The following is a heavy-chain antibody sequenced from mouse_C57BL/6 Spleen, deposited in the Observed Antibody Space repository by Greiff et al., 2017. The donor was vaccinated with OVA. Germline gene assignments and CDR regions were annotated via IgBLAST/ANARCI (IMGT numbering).Heavy chain of an antibody. D-gene: IGHD2-3*01. CDR2: IDPSDSYT. J-gene: IGHJ4*01. V-gene: IGHV1-69*01. Sequence: QVQLKQPGAELVMPGASVKLSCKASGYTFTSYWMHWVKQRPGQGLEWIGEIDPSDSYTNYNQKFKGKSTLTVDKSSSTAYMQLSSLTSEDSAVYYCARGMETMDYWGQGTSVTVSS. CDR1: GYTFTSYW. CDR3: ARGMETMDY.